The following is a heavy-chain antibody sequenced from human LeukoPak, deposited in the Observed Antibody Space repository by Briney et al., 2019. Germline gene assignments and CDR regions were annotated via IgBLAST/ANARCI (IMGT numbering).Heavy chain of an antibody. Sequence: GGSLRLSCAASGFIFRDFAMTWVRQAPGKGLGWVSGISGGGDNTHYADSVKGRFTISRDNSKSTVSLQMNFLRVDDTAVYYCARAPFGEGSYFSVPDYWGQGTLVIVSP. CDR1: GFIFRDFA. J-gene: IGHJ4*02. CDR2: ISGGGDNT. D-gene: IGHD3-10*01. V-gene: IGHV3-23*01. CDR3: ARAPFGEGSYFSVPDY.